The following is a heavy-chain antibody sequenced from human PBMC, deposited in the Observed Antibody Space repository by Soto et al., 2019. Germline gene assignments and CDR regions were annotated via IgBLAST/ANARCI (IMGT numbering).Heavy chain of an antibody. Sequence: QVHLVQSGVEVKTPGASVKVSCQASGYTFFTYDISWVRQAPGQGLEWMGWISTYSGDTKYAQKFQGRVTMTTGTSTTTAYLELRSLRSDDTAVYYCARHHGPTTSENWFDPGGQGTLVTVSS. CDR3: ARHHGPTTSENWFDP. CDR1: GYTFFTYD. D-gene: IGHD5-12*01. CDR2: ISTYSGDT. J-gene: IGHJ5*02. V-gene: IGHV1-18*01.